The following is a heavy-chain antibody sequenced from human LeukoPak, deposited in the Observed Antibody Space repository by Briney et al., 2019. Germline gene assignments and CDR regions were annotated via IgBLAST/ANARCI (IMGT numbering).Heavy chain of an antibody. V-gene: IGHV4-34*01. CDR3: ARDVDTAMVEKNYYYGMDV. CDR2: INHSGST. Sequence: KPSETLSLTCAVYGGSFSGYYWSWIRQPPGKGLEWIGEINHSGSTNYNPSLKRRVTISVDTSKNQFSLKLSSVTAADTAVYYCARDVDTAMVEKNYYYGMDVWGKGTTVTVSS. J-gene: IGHJ6*04. D-gene: IGHD5-18*01. CDR1: GGSFSGYY.